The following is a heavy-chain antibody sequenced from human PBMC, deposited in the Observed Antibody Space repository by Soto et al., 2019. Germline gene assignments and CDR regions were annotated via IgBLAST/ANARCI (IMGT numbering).Heavy chain of an antibody. Sequence: QVHLVQSGAEVKKPGSSVKVSCKASGGTFNNYAISWVRQAPGQGLEWMGGIIPILGTTNYPQNFPGRVTITADKSTSTVYMELSSLRSEDTAVYYCARGRGYEIDYYYYGMDVLGQGTTVTVSS. J-gene: IGHJ6*02. V-gene: IGHV1-69*06. CDR3: ARGRGYEIDYYYYGMDV. D-gene: IGHD5-12*01. CDR1: GGTFNNYA. CDR2: IIPILGTT.